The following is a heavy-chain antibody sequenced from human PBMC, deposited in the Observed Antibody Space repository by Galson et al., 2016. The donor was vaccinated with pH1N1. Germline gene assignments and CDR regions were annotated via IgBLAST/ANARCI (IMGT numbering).Heavy chain of an antibody. CDR3: ARETTISGVVMDFDS. D-gene: IGHD3-3*01. Sequence: SLRLSCAASGFTFSNYWMSWVRQAPGKGLESVANVKPDGSKKYYVGSVKGRFTISRDNARNTLYLQMDSLRAEDTAVYYCARETTISGVVMDFDSWGQGTQVTVSS. CDR2: VKPDGSKK. V-gene: IGHV3-7*01. J-gene: IGHJ4*02. CDR1: GFTFSNYW.